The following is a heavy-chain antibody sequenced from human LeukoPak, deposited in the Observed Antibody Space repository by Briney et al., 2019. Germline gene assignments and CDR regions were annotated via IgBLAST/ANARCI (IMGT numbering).Heavy chain of an antibody. CDR3: AREITYDYVWGSSRLYYFDK. CDR1: GYTFSNYG. Sequence: ASVKVSCKASGYTFSNYGITWVRQAPGQGLEWMGWISAHNGNTNYAQKLQGRVTMTTDTSTSTAYMELRSLRSDDTAVYYCAREITYDYVWGSSRLYYFDKWGQGTLATVSS. D-gene: IGHD3-16*02. CDR2: ISAHNGNT. J-gene: IGHJ4*02. V-gene: IGHV1-18*01.